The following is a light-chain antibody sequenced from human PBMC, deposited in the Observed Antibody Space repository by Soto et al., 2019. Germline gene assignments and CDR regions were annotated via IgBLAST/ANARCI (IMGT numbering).Light chain of an antibody. Sequence: QSALTQPASGSGSPGQWITISCTGTSSDIGGYDYVSWYQQYPGKVPKLMIYDVTNRASGVPSRFSASKSGDTASLTISGLQSEDEADYYCSSYTSTSTLVVFGGGTKLTVL. CDR1: SSDIGGYDY. CDR2: DVT. V-gene: IGLV2-14*01. J-gene: IGLJ2*01. CDR3: SSYTSTSTLVV.